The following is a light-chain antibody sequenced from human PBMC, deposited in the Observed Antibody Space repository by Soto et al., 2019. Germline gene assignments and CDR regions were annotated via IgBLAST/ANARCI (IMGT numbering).Light chain of an antibody. CDR2: GAS. Sequence: EIVLTQSPGTLSLSPGERVTLSCRASQSVSSNYLAWYQQKPGQAPRLLIYGASSRATGIPERFSGSGSGTDFTLTISRLEPEDCGVFYCQEYGTSPRVAFGGGTKVEVK. V-gene: IGKV3-20*01. J-gene: IGKJ4*01. CDR3: QEYGTSPRVA. CDR1: QSVSSNY.